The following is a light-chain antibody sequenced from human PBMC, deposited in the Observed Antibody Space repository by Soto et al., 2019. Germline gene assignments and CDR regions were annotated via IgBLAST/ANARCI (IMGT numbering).Light chain of an antibody. J-gene: IGKJ3*01. CDR1: QSISSN. V-gene: IGKV3-15*01. Sequence: EIVMTQSPATLSVSPGERATLSWRANQSISSNLAWYQQKPGQAPRLLIYGAATRATGIPARFSGSGSGTDLTLTISTLEPEDFALYYCKQFGSSHSPLGPGTKVDSX. CDR3: KQFGSSHSP. CDR2: GAA.